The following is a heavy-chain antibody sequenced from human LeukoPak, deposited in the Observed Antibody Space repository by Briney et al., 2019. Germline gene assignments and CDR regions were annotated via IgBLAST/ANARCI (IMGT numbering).Heavy chain of an antibody. J-gene: IGHJ4*02. Sequence: SETLSLTCTVSGGSISSYYWSWIRQPPGKGLEWIGEINHSGSTNYNPSLKSRVTISVDTSKNQFSLKLSSVTAADTAVYYCARMVSQGYDFWSGYYHLYFDYWGQGTLVTVSS. CDR1: GGSISSYY. V-gene: IGHV4-34*01. D-gene: IGHD3-3*01. CDR3: ARMVSQGYDFWSGYYHLYFDY. CDR2: INHSGST.